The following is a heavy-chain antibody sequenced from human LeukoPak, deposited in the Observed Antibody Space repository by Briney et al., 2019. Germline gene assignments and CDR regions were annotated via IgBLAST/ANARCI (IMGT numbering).Heavy chain of an antibody. CDR2: ISASGGTT. D-gene: IGHD2-2*01. Sequence: PGGSLRLSCAASGFTFSSCTMSWVRQAPGKGLEWVSVISASGGTTYYADSVKGRFTISRDNSKNTLYLQMNSLRGKDTAVYYCAKTRPGPAATFYYYGLDVWGKGTTVTVSS. CDR1: GFTFSSCT. J-gene: IGHJ6*04. CDR3: AKTRPGPAATFYYYGLDV. V-gene: IGHV3-23*01.